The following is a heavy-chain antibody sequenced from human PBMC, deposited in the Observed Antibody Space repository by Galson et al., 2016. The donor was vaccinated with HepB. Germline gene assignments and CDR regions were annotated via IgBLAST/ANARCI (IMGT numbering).Heavy chain of an antibody. Sequence: LSLTCAVSGDSISSGGYSWTWIRQPPGKGLEWFGYIYHSGSSYYNPSFKSRLTMSVDRSKNHFSLKLSSVTAADTAVYFCARVRDCSGGTCYTPYFDSWGQGTLVTVAS. CDR3: ARVRDCSGGTCYTPYFDS. CDR1: GDSISSGGYS. CDR2: IYHSGSS. D-gene: IGHD2-15*01. J-gene: IGHJ4*02. V-gene: IGHV4-30-2*01.